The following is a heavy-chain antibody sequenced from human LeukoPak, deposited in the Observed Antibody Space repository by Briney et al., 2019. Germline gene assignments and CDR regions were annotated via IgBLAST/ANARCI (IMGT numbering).Heavy chain of an antibody. J-gene: IGHJ4*02. D-gene: IGHD2-2*01. CDR1: GGSISSGGYS. CDR2: IYHSGST. CDR3: ATASRVVPAAPALDY. V-gene: IGHV4-30-2*01. Sequence: PSQTLSLTCAVSGGSISSGGYSWSWIRQPPGKGLEWNGYIYHSGSTYYNPSLKSRVTISVDRSKNQFSLKLSSVTAADTAVYYCATASRVVPAAPALDYWGQGTLVTVSS.